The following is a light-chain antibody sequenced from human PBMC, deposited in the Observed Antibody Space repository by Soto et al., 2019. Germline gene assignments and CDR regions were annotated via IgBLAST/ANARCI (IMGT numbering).Light chain of an antibody. CDR2: AAS. Sequence: DIQMTQSPSSLSASVGDRVTITCRASQNISSFFNWYQQKPGKAPNLLIYAASNLQSGVPLRFSGSGSGTDFTLTISNLQPEDSATYFCQQSYNAPAFGQGTKLQIK. V-gene: IGKV1-39*01. J-gene: IGKJ2*01. CDR1: QNISSF. CDR3: QQSYNAPA.